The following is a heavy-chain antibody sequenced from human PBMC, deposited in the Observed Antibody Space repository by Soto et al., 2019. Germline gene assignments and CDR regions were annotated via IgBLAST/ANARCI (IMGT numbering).Heavy chain of an antibody. CDR3: ARDGHPADY. CDR1: GYTFSSYA. V-gene: IGHV1-18*01. J-gene: IGHJ4*02. Sequence: ASVKVSCKASGYTFSSYAISWVRRAPGQGLEWMGWISAYNGNTKYAQKLQGRVTMTTDTSTSTAYMEVRSLRSDDTAVYYCARDGHPADYWGQGTLVTVSS. CDR2: ISAYNGNT.